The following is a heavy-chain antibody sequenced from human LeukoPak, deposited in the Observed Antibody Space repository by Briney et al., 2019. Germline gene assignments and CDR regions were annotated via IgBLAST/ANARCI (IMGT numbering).Heavy chain of an antibody. CDR2: INHSGST. CDR3: ARELQLVTFDY. CDR1: GGSFSGYY. J-gene: IGHJ4*02. Sequence: PSETLSLTCAVYGGSFSGYYWSWIRQPPGKGLEWIGEINHSGSTNYNPSLKSRVTISVDTSKNQFSLQLNSVTPEDTAVYYCARELQLVTFDYWGQGTLVTVSS. D-gene: IGHD6-6*01. V-gene: IGHV4-34*01.